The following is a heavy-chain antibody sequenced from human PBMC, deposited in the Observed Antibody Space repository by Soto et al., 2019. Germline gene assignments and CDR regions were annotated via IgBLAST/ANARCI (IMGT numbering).Heavy chain of an antibody. CDR2: ISYDGSNK. CDR1: GFTFSSYA. Sequence: QVQLVESGGGVVQPGRSLRLSCAASGFTFSSYAMHWVRQAPGMGLEWVAVISYDGSNKYYADSVKGRFTISRDNSKNTLYLQMNSLRAEDTAVYYCARGRPRAGYSSSRSLDYWGQGTLVTVSS. J-gene: IGHJ4*02. V-gene: IGHV3-30-3*01. D-gene: IGHD6-19*01. CDR3: ARGRPRAGYSSSRSLDY.